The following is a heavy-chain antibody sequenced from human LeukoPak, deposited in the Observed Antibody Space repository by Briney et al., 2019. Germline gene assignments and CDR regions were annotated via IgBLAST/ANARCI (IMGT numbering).Heavy chain of an antibody. CDR1: GYTFTSYG. CDR2: ISAYNGNT. J-gene: IGHJ5*02. Sequence: KVSCKASGYTFTSYGISWVRQAPGQGLEWMGWISAYNGNTNYAQKLQGRVTMTTDTSTSTAYMELRSLRSDDTAVYYCARGSFEAPLYCSSTSCYLFDPWGQGTLVTVSS. V-gene: IGHV1-18*01. CDR3: ARGSFEAPLYCSSTSCYLFDP. D-gene: IGHD2-2*01.